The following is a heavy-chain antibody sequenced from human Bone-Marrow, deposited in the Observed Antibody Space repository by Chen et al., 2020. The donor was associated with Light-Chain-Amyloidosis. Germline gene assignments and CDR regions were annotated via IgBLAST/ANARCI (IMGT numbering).Heavy chain of an antibody. CDR2: IRGSGCSR. V-gene: IGHV3-23*04. D-gene: IGHD3-9*01. Sequence: EVQLVESGGGLLQRGGSLRLSCAASGFAFSSYAMSWVRQAPGKGLAWVSTIRGSGCSRCSEASVKGRPTISRDNSKNALFVQMHSLRAEDTAVYYCAKDRSYADILPGYPADALDIWGQGTMVTVSS. J-gene: IGHJ3*02. CDR3: AKDRSYADILPGYPADALDI. CDR1: GFAFSSYA.